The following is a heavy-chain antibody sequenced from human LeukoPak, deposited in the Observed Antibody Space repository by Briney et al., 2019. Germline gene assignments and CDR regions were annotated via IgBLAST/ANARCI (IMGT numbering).Heavy chain of an antibody. D-gene: IGHD3-22*01. Sequence: SETLSLTCTVSGGSISSGGYYWSWIRQHPGKGLEWIGYIYYCGSTYYNPSLKSRVTISVDTSKNQFSLKLSSVTAADTAVYYCARYYCDSSGYYYFDYWGQGTLVTVSS. CDR1: GGSISSGGYY. CDR2: IYYCGST. V-gene: IGHV4-31*03. CDR3: ARYYCDSSGYYYFDY. J-gene: IGHJ4*02.